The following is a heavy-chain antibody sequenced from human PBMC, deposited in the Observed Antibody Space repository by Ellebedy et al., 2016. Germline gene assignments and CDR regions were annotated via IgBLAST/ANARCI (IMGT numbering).Heavy chain of an antibody. V-gene: IGHV4-59*01. Sequence: SETLSLTCTVSGGSISSYYWSWIRQPPGKGLEWIGYIYYSGSTNYNPSLKSRVTISVDTSKNQFSLKLSSVTAADTAVYYCARGGTIRSHDYWGQGTLVTVSS. CDR2: IYYSGST. CDR3: ARGGTIRSHDY. CDR1: GGSISSYY. D-gene: IGHD3-16*01. J-gene: IGHJ4*02.